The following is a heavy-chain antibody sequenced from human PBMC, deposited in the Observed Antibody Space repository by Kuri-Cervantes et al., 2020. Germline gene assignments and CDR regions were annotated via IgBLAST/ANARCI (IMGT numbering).Heavy chain of an antibody. Sequence: GGSLRLSCAASGFTVSSNYMSWVRQAPGKGLEWVSVIYSGGSTYYADSVKGRFTISRDNSKNTLYLQMNSLRAEDTAVYYCARDYSSSWYTPPIYYYYGMGVWGQGTTVTVSS. V-gene: IGHV3-53*01. CDR3: ARDYSSSWYTPPIYYYYGMGV. CDR1: GFTVSSNY. J-gene: IGHJ6*02. CDR2: IYSGGST. D-gene: IGHD6-13*01.